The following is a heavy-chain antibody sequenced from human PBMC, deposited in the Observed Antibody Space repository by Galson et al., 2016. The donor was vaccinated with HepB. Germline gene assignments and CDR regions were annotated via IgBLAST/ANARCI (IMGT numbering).Heavy chain of an antibody. D-gene: IGHD2-2*01. Sequence: SVKVSCKVSGYTLTELSMHWVRQAPGKGLEWMGSFDPEDGEAIYAQKFQGRVTMTEDTSTDTAYMELRSLRSEDTAVYYCAAGGIVIVPAGLDYYYYGMDGWGQGTAVTVSS. J-gene: IGHJ6*02. CDR3: AAGGIVIVPAGLDYYYYGMDG. V-gene: IGHV1-24*01. CDR2: FDPEDGEA. CDR1: GYTLTELS.